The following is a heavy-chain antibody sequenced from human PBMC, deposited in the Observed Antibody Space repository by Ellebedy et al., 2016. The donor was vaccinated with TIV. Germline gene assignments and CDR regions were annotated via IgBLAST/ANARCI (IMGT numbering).Heavy chain of an antibody. V-gene: IGHV3-74*01. D-gene: IGHD6-25*01. CDR1: GFTFSSYS. CDR2: INSDGSST. Sequence: GGSLRLXCAASGFTFSSYSMNWVRQAPGKGLVWVSRINSDGSSTSYADSVKGRFTISRDNAKNTLYLQMNSLRAEDTAVYYCARVYSSVFYYYYYMDVWGKGTTVTVSS. J-gene: IGHJ6*03. CDR3: ARVYSSVFYYYYYMDV.